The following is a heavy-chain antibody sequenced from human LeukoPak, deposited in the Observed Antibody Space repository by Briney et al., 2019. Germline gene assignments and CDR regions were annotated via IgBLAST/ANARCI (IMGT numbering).Heavy chain of an antibody. CDR3: ARDRGDYYDSSGLYYFDY. J-gene: IGHJ4*02. V-gene: IGHV3-7*01. D-gene: IGHD3-22*01. CDR2: IKQDGSEK. CDR1: GFTFSSYW. Sequence: GGSLRLSCAASGFTFSSYWMSWVRQAPGKGLEWVANIKQDGSEKYYVDSVKGRFTISRDNAKSSLYLQMNSLRAEDTAVYYCARDRGDYYDSSGLYYFDYWGQGTLVTVSS.